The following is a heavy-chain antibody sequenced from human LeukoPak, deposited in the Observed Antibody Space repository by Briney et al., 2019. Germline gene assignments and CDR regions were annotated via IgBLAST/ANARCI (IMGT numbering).Heavy chain of an antibody. Sequence: HTGGSLRLPCAASGFTFSSYWMNWARQAPGKGLEWVASINHNGNVNYYVDSVKGRFTISRDNAKNSLYLQMSNLRAEDTAVYFCARGGGLDVWGQGATVTVSS. V-gene: IGHV3-7*03. D-gene: IGHD3-16*01. CDR2: INHNGNVN. CDR3: ARGGGLDV. J-gene: IGHJ6*02. CDR1: GFTFSSYW.